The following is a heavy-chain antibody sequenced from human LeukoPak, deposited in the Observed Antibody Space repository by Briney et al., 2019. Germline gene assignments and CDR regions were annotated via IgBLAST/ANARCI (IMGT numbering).Heavy chain of an antibody. CDR3: ARGPFTMAFAY. D-gene: IGHD3-10*01. J-gene: IGHJ4*02. CDR2: IYPGDSDT. Sequence: GESLKISCKGSGYTFTSYWIGWVRQMPGKGLEWMGIIYPGDSDTRYSPSFQGQVTISADKSMNTAYLQWSSLKASDTAMYYCARGPFTMAFAYWGQGTLVSVSS. V-gene: IGHV5-51*01. CDR1: GYTFTSYW.